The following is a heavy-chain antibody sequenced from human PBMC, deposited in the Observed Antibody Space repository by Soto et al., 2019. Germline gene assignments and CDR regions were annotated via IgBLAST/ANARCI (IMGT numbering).Heavy chain of an antibody. J-gene: IGHJ4*02. V-gene: IGHV3-23*01. Sequence: GGSLILSCAASGFTFSSYAMSWVRQAPGKGLEWVSAISGSGGSTYYADSVKGRFTISRDNSKNTLYLQMNSLRAEDTAVYYCAKGVQQQLLLDYWGQGTLVTVSS. CDR3: AKGVQQQLLLDY. D-gene: IGHD6-13*01. CDR2: ISGSGGST. CDR1: GFTFSSYA.